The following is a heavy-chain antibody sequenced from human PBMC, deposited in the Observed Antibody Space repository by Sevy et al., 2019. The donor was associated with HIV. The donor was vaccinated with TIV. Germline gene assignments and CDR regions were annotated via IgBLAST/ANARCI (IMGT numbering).Heavy chain of an antibody. Sequence: GGSLRLSCAASGFTFSNYGMHWVRQAPDKGLEWVAVIWNDGSNKYYADSVKGRFTISRDNSKNTLYLQMNSLRVEDTAVYFCARGGDFSDRSAQRDFDYWGQGTLVTVSS. V-gene: IGHV3-33*01. CDR3: ARGGDFSDRSAQRDFDY. CDR1: GFTFSNYG. CDR2: IWNDGSNK. D-gene: IGHD2-21*02. J-gene: IGHJ4*02.